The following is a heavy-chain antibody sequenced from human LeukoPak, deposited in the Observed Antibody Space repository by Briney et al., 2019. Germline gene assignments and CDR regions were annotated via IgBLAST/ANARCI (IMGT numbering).Heavy chain of an antibody. D-gene: IGHD6-19*01. J-gene: IGHJ4*02. CDR1: GFTFSSYA. V-gene: IGHV3-23*01. Sequence: GGSLRLACAASGFTFSSYAMGWVRQAPGKGRGWVSAISGSGGSTYYADSVKGRFTISRDNSKNTLYLQMNSLRAEDTAVYYCAKEISLSSGIDYWGQGTLVTVSS. CDR3: AKEISLSSGIDY. CDR2: ISGSGGST.